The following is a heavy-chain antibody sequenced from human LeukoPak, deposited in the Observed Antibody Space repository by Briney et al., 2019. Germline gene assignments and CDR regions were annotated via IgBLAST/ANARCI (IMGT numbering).Heavy chain of an antibody. CDR2: IYYSGST. J-gene: IGHJ6*02. V-gene: IGHV4-59*08. CDR1: GGAISSYY. CDR3: ARSIAVAPGHIYYYYGMDV. Sequence: SETLSLTCTVSGGAISSYYWSWIRQPPGKGLEWIGYIYYSGSTNYNPSLKSRVTISVDTSKNQFSLKLSSVTAADTAVYYCARSIAVAPGHIYYYYGMDVWGQGTTVTVSS. D-gene: IGHD6-19*01.